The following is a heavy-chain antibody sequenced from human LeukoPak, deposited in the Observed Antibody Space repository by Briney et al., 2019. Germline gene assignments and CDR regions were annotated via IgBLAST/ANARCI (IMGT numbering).Heavy chain of an antibody. D-gene: IGHD7-27*01. CDR3: ARVQTGDSPGYMDV. CDR1: GGTFSSYA. J-gene: IGHJ6*03. Sequence: SVKVSCKASGGTFSSYAISWVRQAPGQGLEWMGGIIPIFGTANYAQKFQGRVTITTDESTSTASMELSSLRSEDTAVYYCARVQTGDSPGYMDVWGKGTTVTVSS. V-gene: IGHV1-69*05. CDR2: IIPIFGTA.